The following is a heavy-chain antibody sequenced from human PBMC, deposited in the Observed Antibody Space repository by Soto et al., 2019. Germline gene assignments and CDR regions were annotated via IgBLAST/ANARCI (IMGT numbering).Heavy chain of an antibody. D-gene: IGHD5-12*01. Sequence: SETLSLTCTVSGGSIDSFYWSWIRQFPGKGLEWIGYIYYSGSTTNYNPSLKSRATLSVDTSKNQFSLKLSSVTAADTAVYYCARARGGLQFGRNYYYYGMDVWGQGTTVTVSS. J-gene: IGHJ6*02. V-gene: IGHV4-59*01. CDR1: GGSIDSFY. CDR2: IYYSGST. CDR3: ARARGGLQFGRNYYYYGMDV.